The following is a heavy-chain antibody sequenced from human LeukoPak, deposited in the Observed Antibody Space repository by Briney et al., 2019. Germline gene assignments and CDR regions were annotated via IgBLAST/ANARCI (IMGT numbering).Heavy chain of an antibody. Sequence: PGRSLRLSCAASGFTFSRYGMHWVRQGPGKGLEWVALISHDGSNKYYADSVKGRFTISRDNAKNSLYLQMNSLRAEDTAVYYCARDPGLDYWGQGTLVTVSS. V-gene: IGHV3-30-3*01. J-gene: IGHJ4*02. CDR2: ISHDGSNK. CDR3: ARDPGLDY. D-gene: IGHD7-27*01. CDR1: GFTFSRYG.